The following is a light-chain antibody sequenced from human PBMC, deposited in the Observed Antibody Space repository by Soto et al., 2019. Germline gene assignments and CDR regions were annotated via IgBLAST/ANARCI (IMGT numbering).Light chain of an antibody. V-gene: IGLV2-8*01. Sequence: QSALTQPPSASGSPGQSVTISCTGTSSDVGGYNYVSWYQQHPGKAPKLMIYEVTKRPSGVPDRFSGSKSGNTASLTVSGLQAEHEADYYFSSHAGVNNVVFGGGTKVTVL. CDR2: EVT. CDR1: SSDVGGYNY. J-gene: IGLJ2*01. CDR3: SSHAGVNNVV.